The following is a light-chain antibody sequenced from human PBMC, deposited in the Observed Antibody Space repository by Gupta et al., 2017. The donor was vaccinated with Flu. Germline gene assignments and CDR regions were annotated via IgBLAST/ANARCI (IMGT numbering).Light chain of an antibody. V-gene: IGKV1-5*03. J-gene: IGKJ4*01. CDR2: KAS. CDR3: QKYDRYPLT. Sequence: LSASVGDTVTITCRASQTISSWLAWYQQKPGKAPNLLIYKASTLQTGVPSRFSGSGSGTDFTLTINNLQPEDFATYYCQKYDRYPLTFGG. CDR1: QTISSW.